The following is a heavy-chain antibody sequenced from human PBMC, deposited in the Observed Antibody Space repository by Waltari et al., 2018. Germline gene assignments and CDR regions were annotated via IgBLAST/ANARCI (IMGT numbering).Heavy chain of an antibody. D-gene: IGHD5-12*01. Sequence: EIQVVESGGGLVQPGGSLRLSCEASGFTFSSYWMSWVRQAPGKGLEWVANIKQDGSAKFYLDSVKGRFTISRDNAKNTLYLQMNSLRAEDTALYYCARAVDVADYWGQGTLVTVSS. CDR2: IKQDGSAK. V-gene: IGHV3-7*01. CDR3: ARAVDVADY. J-gene: IGHJ4*02. CDR1: GFTFSSYW.